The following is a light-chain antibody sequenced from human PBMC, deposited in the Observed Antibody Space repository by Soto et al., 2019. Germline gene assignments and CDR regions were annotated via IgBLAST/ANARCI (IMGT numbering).Light chain of an antibody. CDR1: SGHSSYA. V-gene: IGLV4-69*01. CDR2: LNSDGSH. J-gene: IGLJ2*01. CDR3: QTWGTGSVV. Sequence: QLVLTLSPSASASLGASVKLTCTLSSGHSSYAIAWHQQQPEKGPRYLMKLNSDGSHSKGDGIPDRFSGSSSGAERYLTISSLQSEDEADYYCQTWGTGSVVFGGGTKLTVL.